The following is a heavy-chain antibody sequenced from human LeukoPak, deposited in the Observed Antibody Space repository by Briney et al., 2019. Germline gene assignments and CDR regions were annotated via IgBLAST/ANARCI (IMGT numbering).Heavy chain of an antibody. CDR3: ARVSYDFWSGYRQDWYFDL. Sequence: PGGSLRLSCAASGFTFSSYSMNWVRQAPGKGLEWVSYISSSGSTIYYADSVKGRFTISRDNAKNSLYLQMNSLRAEDTAVYYCARVSYDFWSGYRQDWYFDLWGRGTLVTVSS. D-gene: IGHD3-3*01. J-gene: IGHJ2*01. CDR1: GFTFSSYS. V-gene: IGHV3-48*04. CDR2: ISSSGSTI.